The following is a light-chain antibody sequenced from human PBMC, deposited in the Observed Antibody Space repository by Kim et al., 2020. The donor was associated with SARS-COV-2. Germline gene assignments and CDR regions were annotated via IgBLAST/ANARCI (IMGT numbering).Light chain of an antibody. CDR1: RSVTSNY. Sequence: SPGEEASLSCRASRSVTSNYLAWYQLSPGHAPRLLIYASSCRSTGIPDRFTGSGSGTYFTLTITRLEPEDFAVYYCQQYGNSPITFGQGTRLEIK. CDR3: QQYGNSPIT. J-gene: IGKJ5*01. CDR2: ASS. V-gene: IGKV3-20*01.